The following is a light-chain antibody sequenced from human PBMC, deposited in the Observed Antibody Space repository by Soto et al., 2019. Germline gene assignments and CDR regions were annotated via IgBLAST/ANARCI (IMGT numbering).Light chain of an antibody. CDR2: EVS. Sequence: QSVLTQSASVSGSPGQSITISCTGTSSDIGAYNYVSWYQQHPGKAPKLMIYEVSTRPSGVSNRFSGSKSGNTASLTISGLQDEDEADYYCSSYTGSSTPYVFGTGTKVTVL. CDR1: SSDIGAYNY. CDR3: SSYTGSSTPYV. V-gene: IGLV2-14*01. J-gene: IGLJ1*01.